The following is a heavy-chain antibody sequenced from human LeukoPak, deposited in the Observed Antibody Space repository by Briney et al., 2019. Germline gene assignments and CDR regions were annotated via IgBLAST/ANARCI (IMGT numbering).Heavy chain of an antibody. CDR2: INHSGST. Sequence: SETLSLTCAVYGGSFSGYYWSWIRQPPGKGLEWIGEINHSGSTNYNPSLKSRVTISVDTSKNQFSLKLSSVTAADTAVYYCASLPGYDSSGYRRVYYYYYMDVWGKGTTVTVSS. CDR1: GGSFSGYY. V-gene: IGHV4-34*01. CDR3: ASLPGYDSSGYRRVYYYYYMDV. D-gene: IGHD3-22*01. J-gene: IGHJ6*03.